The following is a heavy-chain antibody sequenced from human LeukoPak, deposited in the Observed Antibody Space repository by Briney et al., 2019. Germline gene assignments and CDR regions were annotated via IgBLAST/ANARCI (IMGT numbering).Heavy chain of an antibody. CDR1: GYTFTSYG. J-gene: IGHJ6*02. Sequence: GASVKASCKASGYTFTSYGISWVRQAPRQGLEWMGWISAYNGNTNYAQKLQGRVTMTTDTSTSTAYMELRSLRSDDTAVYYCARAFHPYYYGMDVWGQGTTVTVSS. CDR2: ISAYNGNT. V-gene: IGHV1-18*01. CDR3: ARAFHPYYYGMDV.